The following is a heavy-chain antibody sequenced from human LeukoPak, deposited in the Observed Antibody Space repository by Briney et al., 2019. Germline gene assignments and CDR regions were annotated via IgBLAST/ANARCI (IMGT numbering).Heavy chain of an antibody. D-gene: IGHD6-13*01. CDR2: ISYNGSNK. Sequence: PGRSLRLSCAASGFTFSSYGMHWVRQAPGKGLEWVAVISYNGSNKYYADSVKGRFTISRDNSKNTLYLQMNSLRAEDTAVYYCAKGSGIAAAGTLCDYWGQGTLVTVSS. J-gene: IGHJ4*02. CDR1: GFTFSSYG. V-gene: IGHV3-30*18. CDR3: AKGSGIAAAGTLCDY.